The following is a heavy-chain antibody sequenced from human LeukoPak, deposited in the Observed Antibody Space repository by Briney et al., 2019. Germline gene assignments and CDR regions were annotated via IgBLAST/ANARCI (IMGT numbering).Heavy chain of an antibody. Sequence: SETLSLTCTVSGGSISSYYWTWIRQPPGKGLEWIGYIYYSGSTNYNPSLKSRVTISVDTSRKHFSLKLSSVTAADTAVYYCARGYCSSTSCLYDYWGQGTLVTVSS. CDR3: ARGYCSSTSCLYDY. D-gene: IGHD2-2*01. CDR2: IYYSGST. CDR1: GGSISSYY. J-gene: IGHJ4*02. V-gene: IGHV4-59*01.